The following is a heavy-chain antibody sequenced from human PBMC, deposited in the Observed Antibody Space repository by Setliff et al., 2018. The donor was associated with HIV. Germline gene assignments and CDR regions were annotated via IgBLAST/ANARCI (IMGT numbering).Heavy chain of an antibody. D-gene: IGHD2-21*02. V-gene: IGHV1-3*01. CDR3: AREPIGGDDAFDI. J-gene: IGHJ3*02. CDR1: GYTFTNYA. CDR2: INPGNGNT. Sequence: ASVKVSCKASGYTFTNYAIHWVRQAPGQRLEWMGWINPGNGNTKYSQKLQGRVTITRDTSATTAYMELSGLRSEDTAIFYCAREPIGGDDAFDIWGQGTMVTVS.